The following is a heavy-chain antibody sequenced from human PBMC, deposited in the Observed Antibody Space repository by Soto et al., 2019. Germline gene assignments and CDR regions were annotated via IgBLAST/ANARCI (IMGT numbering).Heavy chain of an antibody. Sequence: GRGLSSETLSLTCTVSGGSISSSSYYWGWIRQPPGKGLEWIGNVYYGGSTYYNPSLKSRVTISVETSKIQFSLKLSSVTAADTAVYYCAGGDYYHSSGYYFYYYTMDVWGQGTTVTVSS. J-gene: IGHJ6*02. D-gene: IGHD3-22*01. CDR1: GGSISSSSYY. CDR3: AGGDYYHSSGYYFYYYTMDV. CDR2: VYYGGST. V-gene: IGHV4-39*01.